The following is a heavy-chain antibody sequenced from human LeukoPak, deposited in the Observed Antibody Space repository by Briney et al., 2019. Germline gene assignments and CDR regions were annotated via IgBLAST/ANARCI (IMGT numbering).Heavy chain of an antibody. Sequence: GASVKVSCKASGYTXSSYGFSWVRQAPGQGLEWMGWINPTSGGTNYLQKFQGRVIMTRDTSISTAYMELSRVRSDDTAVYYCARGDGDGPARRAFDIWGQGTMVTVSS. CDR1: GYTXSSYG. V-gene: IGHV1-2*02. CDR3: ARGDGDGPARRAFDI. D-gene: IGHD7-27*01. J-gene: IGHJ3*02. CDR2: INPTSGGT.